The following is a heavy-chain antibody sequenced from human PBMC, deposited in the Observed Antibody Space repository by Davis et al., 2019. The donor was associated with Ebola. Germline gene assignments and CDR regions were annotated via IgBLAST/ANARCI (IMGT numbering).Heavy chain of an antibody. CDR2: ISYDGSNK. V-gene: IGHV3-30*19. CDR3: ARDSDDYCFDY. J-gene: IGHJ4*02. D-gene: IGHD2-21*02. CDR1: GFTFNIYV. Sequence: PGGSLRLSCAASGFTFNIYVMHSVRQAPGKGLEWVAVISYDGSNKYYAYSVKGRFTISRDNSKNTLYLQMSSLRAEDTAVYYCARDSDDYCFDYWGQGTLVTVSS.